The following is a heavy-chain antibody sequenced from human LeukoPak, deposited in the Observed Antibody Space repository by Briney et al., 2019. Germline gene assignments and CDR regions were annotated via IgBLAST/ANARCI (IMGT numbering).Heavy chain of an antibody. CDR2: ISGSGGST. CDR3: AKDPWDGSYGSFDY. CDR1: GFTFSSYA. Sequence: GGSLRLSCAASGFTFSSYAMSWVRQAPGKGLEWVSAISGSGGSTYYADSVKGRFTISRDNFKNTLYLQMNSLRAEDTAVYYCAKDPWDGSYGSFDYWGQGTLVTVSS. D-gene: IGHD1-26*01. J-gene: IGHJ4*02. V-gene: IGHV3-23*01.